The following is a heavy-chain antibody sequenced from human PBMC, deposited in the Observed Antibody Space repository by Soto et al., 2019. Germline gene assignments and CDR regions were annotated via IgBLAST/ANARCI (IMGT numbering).Heavy chain of an antibody. J-gene: IGHJ4*02. CDR3: AKVDYSDSFDY. CDR1: GLTFSSYA. Sequence: EVQLLDSGGGLVQPGGSLRLSCVASGLTFSSYAMSWVRQVPGKGLEWVSLIGGSGTNTYYADSVKGRFTISRDNSKNTLYLQMNSLRAEDTAVYYCAKVDYSDSFDYWGQGTPVTVSS. V-gene: IGHV3-23*01. CDR2: IGGSGTNT. D-gene: IGHD4-4*01.